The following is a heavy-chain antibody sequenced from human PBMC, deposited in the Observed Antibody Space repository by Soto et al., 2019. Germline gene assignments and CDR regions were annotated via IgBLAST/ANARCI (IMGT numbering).Heavy chain of an antibody. CDR2: FNPSGGST. D-gene: IGHD1-26*01. CDR1: GYTFTSYY. V-gene: IGHV1-46*01. CDR3: ARDGPSGSYNLDY. J-gene: IGHJ4*02. Sequence: QVQLVQSGPEVKKPGASVKVSCKASGYTFTSYYMHWVRQAPGQGPEWMGIFNPSGGSTTYAQKFQGRVTMTGDTSTRTVYMELSSLRSDDTAVYYCARDGPSGSYNLDYWGQGSLVTVSS.